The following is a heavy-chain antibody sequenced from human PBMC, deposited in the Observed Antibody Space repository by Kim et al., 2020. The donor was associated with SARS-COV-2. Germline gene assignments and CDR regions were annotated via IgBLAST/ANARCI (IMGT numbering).Heavy chain of an antibody. CDR1: GYTFTDYY. CDR2: INPNSGGT. D-gene: IGHD3-3*01. CDR3: ARLGSGFGPGPADY. J-gene: IGHJ4*02. Sequence: ASVKVSCKTSGYTFTDYYLHWVRQAPEQGLEWMAWINPNSGGTNYAQKFQGMVTMARDTSTSSAYMELSRLTSDDTALYYCARLGSGFGPGPADYWGQGTLVTVSS. V-gene: IGHV1-2*02.